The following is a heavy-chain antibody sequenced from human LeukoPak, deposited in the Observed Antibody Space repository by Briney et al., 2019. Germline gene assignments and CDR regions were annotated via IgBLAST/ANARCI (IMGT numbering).Heavy chain of an antibody. CDR1: GDSVSSNSAA. V-gene: IGHV6-1*01. J-gene: IGHJ3*02. CDR3: ARAHDDAFDI. Sequence: SQTLSLTCAISGDSVSSNSAAWDWLRQSPSRGLEWLGRTYYRSKWYNDYAVSVKSRITINPDTSKNQFSLQLNSVTPEDTAVYYCARAHDDAFDIWGQGTMVTVSS. CDR2: TYYRSKWYN.